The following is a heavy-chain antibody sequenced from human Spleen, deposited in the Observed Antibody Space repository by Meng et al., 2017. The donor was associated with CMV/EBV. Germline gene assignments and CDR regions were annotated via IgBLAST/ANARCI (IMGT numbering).Heavy chain of an antibody. CDR1: GYTFTGYY. J-gene: IGHJ6*02. Sequence: ASVKVSCKASGYTFTGYYMHWVRQAPGQGLEWMGWINPNSGGTNYAQKFQGRVTMTRDTSISTAYMELRRLRSDDTAVYYCAREVHTYYDFWSGYYYYYYGMDVWGQGTTVTVSS. D-gene: IGHD3-3*01. CDR2: INPNSGGT. CDR3: AREVHTYYDFWSGYYYYYYGMDV. V-gene: IGHV1-2*02.